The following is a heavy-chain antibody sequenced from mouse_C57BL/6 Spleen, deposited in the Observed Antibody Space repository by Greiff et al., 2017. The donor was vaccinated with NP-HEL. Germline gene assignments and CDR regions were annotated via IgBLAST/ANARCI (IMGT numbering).Heavy chain of an antibody. CDR1: GYAFSSYW. CDR2: IYPGDGDT. D-gene: IGHD2-4*01. CDR3: ARTGFYYDYGGGYFAV. Sequence: VQLQQSGAELVKPGASVKISCKASGYAFSSYWMNWVKQRPGKGLEWIGQIYPGDGDTNYNGKFKGKATLTADKSSSTAYMQLSSLTSADSAVYFFARTGFYYDYGGGYFAVWGTGTTVTVSS. J-gene: IGHJ1*03. V-gene: IGHV1-80*01.